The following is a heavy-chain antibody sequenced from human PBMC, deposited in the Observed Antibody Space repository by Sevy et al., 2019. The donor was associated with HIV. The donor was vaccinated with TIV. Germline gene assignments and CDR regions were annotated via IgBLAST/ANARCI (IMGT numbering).Heavy chain of an antibody. J-gene: IGHJ4*02. CDR2: ISNSGANT. CDR3: AKEWTLLSDWYGEFDY. D-gene: IGHD6-19*01. Sequence: GECLKSACAASGFTFTNYGMHWVRQAPGKGLEWVSGISNSGANTYYADSVRGRFTVSRDNSKNTVYLQLNSLRAEDTAIYYCAKEWTLLSDWYGEFDYWGQGTLVTVSS. CDR1: GFTFTNYG. V-gene: IGHV3-23*01.